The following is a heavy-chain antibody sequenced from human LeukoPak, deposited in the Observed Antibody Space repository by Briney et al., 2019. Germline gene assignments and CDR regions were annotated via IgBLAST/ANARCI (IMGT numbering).Heavy chain of an antibody. Sequence: GGSLRLSCAASGFNFRSSWMSWVRQAPGKGLEWVANIKHDGTEKYYVDPVKGRFTISRDNAKNSLYLQINSLRAEDTAVYYCARESKLGDWGQGTLVTVSS. J-gene: IGHJ4*02. D-gene: IGHD3-16*01. CDR2: IKHDGTEK. CDR1: GFNFRSSW. CDR3: ARESKLGD. V-gene: IGHV3-7*01.